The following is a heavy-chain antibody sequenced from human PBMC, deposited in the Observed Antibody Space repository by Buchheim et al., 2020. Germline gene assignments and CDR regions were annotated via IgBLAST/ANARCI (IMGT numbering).Heavy chain of an antibody. J-gene: IGHJ6*02. CDR1: GFTFSSYG. CDR3: AKDQALWFGELFPNGHYYYGMDV. V-gene: IGHV3-30*18. Sequence: QVQLVESGGGVVQPGRSLRLSCAASGFTFSSYGMHWVRQAPGKGLEWVAVISYDGSNKYYADSVKGRFTISRDNSKNTLYLQMNSLRAEDTAVYYCAKDQALWFGELFPNGHYYYGMDVWGQGTT. CDR2: ISYDGSNK. D-gene: IGHD3-10*01.